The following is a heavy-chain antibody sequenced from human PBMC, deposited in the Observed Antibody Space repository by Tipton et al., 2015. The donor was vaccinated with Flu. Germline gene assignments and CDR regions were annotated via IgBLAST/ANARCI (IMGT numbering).Heavy chain of an antibody. V-gene: IGHV1-46*01. CDR1: GYTFTGYF. Sequence: QLVQSGAEAKKPGASVKVSCKASGYTFTGYFMHWVRQAPRQGLEWMGVINPSGGSTTYAQKFQGRVTITRDKSTRTFYMELSSLRFDDTALYYCARDLSFDFWGQGTLVTVSS. CDR3: ARDLSFDF. CDR2: INPSGGST. J-gene: IGHJ4*02.